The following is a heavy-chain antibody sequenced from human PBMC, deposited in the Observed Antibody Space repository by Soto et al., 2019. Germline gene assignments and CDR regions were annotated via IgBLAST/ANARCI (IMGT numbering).Heavy chain of an antibody. CDR3: ASRRRAYCSSTSCSPEYFQH. V-gene: IGHV3-21*01. CDR2: ISSSSSYI. CDR1: GFTFSSYS. D-gene: IGHD2-2*01. J-gene: IGHJ1*01. Sequence: GGSLRLSCAASGFTFSSYSMNWVRQAPGKGLEWVSSISSSSSYIYYADSVKGRFTISRDNAKNSLYLQMNSLRAEDTAVYYCASRRRAYCSSTSCSPEYFQHWGQGTLVTVS.